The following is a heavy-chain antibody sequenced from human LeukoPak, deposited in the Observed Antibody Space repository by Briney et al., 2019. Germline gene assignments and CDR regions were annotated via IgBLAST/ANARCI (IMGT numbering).Heavy chain of an antibody. CDR3: AARDPFNYHMYR. J-gene: IGHJ6*03. Sequence: WLSVSFTASGGTFTVDAIRGVRRGPGQRVGRVGGIITIFGATNSTQRLQGRITISKEEARTTAYLELSGLTSEDTAVYFCAARDPFNYHMYRWGKGTTVTVFS. CDR2: IITIFGAT. D-gene: IGHD2-21*02. V-gene: IGHV1-69*05. CDR1: GGTFTVDA.